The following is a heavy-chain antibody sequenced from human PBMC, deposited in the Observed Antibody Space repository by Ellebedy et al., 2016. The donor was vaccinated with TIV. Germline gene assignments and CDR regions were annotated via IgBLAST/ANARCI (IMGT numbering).Heavy chain of an antibody. CDR2: IYPTGNT. J-gene: IGHJ4*02. CDR1: GFTFSSFW. V-gene: IGHV4-4*07. Sequence: ESLKISCAASGFTFSSFWMTWARQVPGKGLEWIGRIYPTGNTNYNPSLKSRVTMSADTSTNQLSLRLGSVTAADSAIYYCSTDLYLYTSSPAWGQGILVSVSS. D-gene: IGHD2-2*02. CDR3: STDLYLYTSSPA.